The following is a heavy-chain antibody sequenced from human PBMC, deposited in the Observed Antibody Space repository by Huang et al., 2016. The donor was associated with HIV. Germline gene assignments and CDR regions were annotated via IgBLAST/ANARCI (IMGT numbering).Heavy chain of an antibody. V-gene: IGHV3-21*01. CDR2: ISSSSGYI. J-gene: IGHJ4*02. CDR3: ARAPIAVAGAFDF. D-gene: IGHD6-19*01. Sequence: EVQLVESGGGLVKPGGSLRLSCAASGFTFSGYNMNWVRQAPGKGLQWVSSISSSSGYIYYADSVKGRFTISRDNAKNSLYLQMNSLRAEDTAVYYCARAPIAVAGAFDFWGQGTLVTVSS. CDR1: GFTFSGYN.